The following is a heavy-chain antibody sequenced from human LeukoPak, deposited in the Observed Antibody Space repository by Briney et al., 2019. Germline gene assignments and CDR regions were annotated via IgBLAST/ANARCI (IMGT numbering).Heavy chain of an antibody. CDR1: GFTFSSYW. CDR2: IKQDGSEK. V-gene: IGHV3-7*01. J-gene: IGHJ6*03. CDR3: ARDDRGADGIMDV. Sequence: GGSLRLSCAASGFTFSSYWMHWVRQAPGKGLEWVANIKQDGSEKYYVDSVKGRFTISRDNAKNSLYLQMNSLRAEDTAVYYCARDDRGADGIMDVWGKGTTITVSS. D-gene: IGHD1-26*01.